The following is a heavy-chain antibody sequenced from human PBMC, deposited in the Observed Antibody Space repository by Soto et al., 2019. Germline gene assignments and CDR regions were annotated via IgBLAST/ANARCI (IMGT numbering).Heavy chain of an antibody. CDR2: VENSGST. CDR1: VGSVGSESYY. D-gene: IGHD2-21*01. Sequence: SETLSLTCSVSVGSVGSESYYWSWIRQTPGKGLEWIGNVENSGSTKYNPSLKSRVTISVDTSKNQFSLKLSSMTGADTAVYYCARERGDSHWIDPWGQGTLVTVSS. CDR3: ARERGDSHWIDP. J-gene: IGHJ5*02. V-gene: IGHV4-61*01.